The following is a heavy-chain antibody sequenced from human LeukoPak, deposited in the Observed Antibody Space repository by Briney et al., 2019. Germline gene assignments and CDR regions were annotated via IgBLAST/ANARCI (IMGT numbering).Heavy chain of an antibody. D-gene: IGHD2-15*01. V-gene: IGHV4-39*01. CDR3: ARPRGSPIGGYNWFDP. CDR2: IYYSGST. J-gene: IGHJ5*02. Sequence: SETLSLTCTVSGGSISSSSYYWGWIRQPPGKGLEWIGSIYYSGSTYYNPSLKSRVTTSVDTSKNQFSLKLSSVTAADTAVYYCARPRGSPIGGYNWFDPWGQGTLVTVSS. CDR1: GGSISSSSYY.